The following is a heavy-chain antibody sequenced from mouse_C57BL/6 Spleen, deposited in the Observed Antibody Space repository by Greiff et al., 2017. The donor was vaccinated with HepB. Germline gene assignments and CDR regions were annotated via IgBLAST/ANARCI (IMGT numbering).Heavy chain of an antibody. CDR1: GYTFTDYE. J-gene: IGHJ4*01. CDR2: IDPETGGT. D-gene: IGHD2-5*01. V-gene: IGHV1-15*01. CDR3: TRFDYRNPHYYAMDY. Sequence: VQLQQSGAELVRPGASVTLSCKASGYTFTDYEMHWVKQTPVHGLEWIGAIDPETGGTAYNQKFKGKAILTADKSSSTAYMELRSLTSEDSAVYYCTRFDYRNPHYYAMDYWGQGTSVTVSS.